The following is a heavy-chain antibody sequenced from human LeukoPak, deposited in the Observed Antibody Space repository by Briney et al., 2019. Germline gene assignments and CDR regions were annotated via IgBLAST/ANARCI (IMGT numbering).Heavy chain of an antibody. D-gene: IGHD6-13*01. Sequence: GGSLRLSCAASGFTFSSYGMSWVRQAPGKGLEWVSAISGSGGSTYYADSVKGRFTISRDNSKNTLYLQMNSLRAEDTAVYYCAKDLGVYSSSWPMGYWGQGTLVTVSS. CDR3: AKDLGVYSSSWPMGY. CDR2: ISGSGGST. J-gene: IGHJ4*02. V-gene: IGHV3-23*01. CDR1: GFTFSSYG.